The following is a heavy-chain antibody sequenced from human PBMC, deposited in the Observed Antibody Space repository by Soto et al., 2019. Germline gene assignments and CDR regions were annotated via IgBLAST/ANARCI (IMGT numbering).Heavy chain of an antibody. CDR2: IIPIFGTA. D-gene: IGHD2-2*01. Sequence: SVKVSCKASGYTFTGYYMHWVRQAPGQGLEWMGGIIPIFGTANYAQKFQGRVTITADESTSTAYMELSSLRSEDTAMYYCARRSERVVPAAISSYYGMDVWGQGTTVTVSS. V-gene: IGHV1-69*13. CDR1: GYTFTGYY. CDR3: ARRSERVVPAAISSYYGMDV. J-gene: IGHJ6*02.